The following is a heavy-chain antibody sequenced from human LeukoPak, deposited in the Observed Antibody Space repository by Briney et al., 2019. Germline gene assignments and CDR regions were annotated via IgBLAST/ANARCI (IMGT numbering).Heavy chain of an antibody. Sequence: PGGSPRLSXAASGFTFSGSAMHWVRQASGKGLEWVGRIRSKANSYATAYAASVKGRFTISRDDSKNTAYLQMNSLKTEDTAVYYCTRLSLRGSYDYWGQGTMVTVSS. CDR1: GFTFSGSA. D-gene: IGHD1-26*01. J-gene: IGHJ3*01. CDR2: IRSKANSYAT. CDR3: TRLSLRGSYDY. V-gene: IGHV3-73*01.